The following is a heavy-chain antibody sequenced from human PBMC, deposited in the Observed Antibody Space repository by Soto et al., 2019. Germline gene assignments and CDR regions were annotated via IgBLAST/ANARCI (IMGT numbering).Heavy chain of an antibody. Sequence: PGGSLRLSCAASGFTFSSYGMHWVRQAPGKGLEWVAVIWYDGSNKYYADSVKGRFTISRDNSKNTLYLQMNSLRAEDTAVYYCAREAGEERDPMTVDYYYYYGMDVWGQGTTVTVSS. CDR1: GFTFSSYG. J-gene: IGHJ6*02. CDR2: IWYDGSNK. V-gene: IGHV3-33*01. CDR3: AREAGEERDPMTVDYYYYYGMDV. D-gene: IGHD2-21*02.